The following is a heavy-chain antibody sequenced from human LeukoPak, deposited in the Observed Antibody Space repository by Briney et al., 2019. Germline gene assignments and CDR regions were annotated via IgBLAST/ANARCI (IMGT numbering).Heavy chain of an antibody. V-gene: IGHV4-39*01. CDR3: ARAADYDFWSGYSHSYYFDY. D-gene: IGHD3-3*01. CDR1: GGSISSTKTC. J-gene: IGHJ4*02. CDR2: ICYTGNT. Sequence: SETLSLTCAVSGGSISSTKTCGDWIRQPPGKGMEWIGTICYTGNTYYKPSLKSRVTISVDSSKNQFSLKLNSLIAADTAVYYCARAADYDFWSGYSHSYYFDYWGQGTLVTVSS.